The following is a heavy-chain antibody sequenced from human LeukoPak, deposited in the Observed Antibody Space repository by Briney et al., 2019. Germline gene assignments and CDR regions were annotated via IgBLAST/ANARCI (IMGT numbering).Heavy chain of an antibody. CDR2: IYYSGST. J-gene: IGHJ6*03. Sequence: PPETLSLTCTVSGGSISSYYWSWIRQPPGKGLEWIGYIYYSGSTSYKPSLKSRVTISVDTSKNQFSLKLRSVTAADTAVYYCARETSQKGAHYMDVWGKGTTVTISS. D-gene: IGHD3-16*01. CDR3: ARETSQKGAHYMDV. CDR1: GGSISSYY. V-gene: IGHV4-59*01.